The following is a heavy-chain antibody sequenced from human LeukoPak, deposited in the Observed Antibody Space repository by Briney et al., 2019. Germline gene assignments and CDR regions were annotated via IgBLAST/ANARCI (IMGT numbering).Heavy chain of an antibody. J-gene: IGHJ5*02. D-gene: IGHD4-17*01. CDR3: ARSLDGWFDP. Sequence: SETLSLTCTVSGGSVSSGSYYWSWVRQPPGKGLEWIGYIYYSGNTNYNPSLKSRVTISVDTSKNQFSLKLSSVTAADTAVYYCARSLDGWFDPWGQGTLVTVSS. CDR1: GGSVSSGSYY. CDR2: IYYSGNT. V-gene: IGHV4-61*01.